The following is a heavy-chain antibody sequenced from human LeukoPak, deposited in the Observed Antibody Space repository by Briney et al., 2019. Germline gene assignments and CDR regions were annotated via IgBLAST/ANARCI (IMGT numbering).Heavy chain of an antibody. V-gene: IGHV3-23*01. CDR2: ISRSGGST. D-gene: IGHD3-9*01. J-gene: IGHJ3*02. Sequence: SGGSLRLSCAASGFTFGSYAMSWVRRAPGKGLEWVSAISRSGGSTDYADSVKGRFTLSRDNSKNTLYLQMNSLRAEDTAVYYCARDYDILTGDYDAFDIWGQGTMVTVSS. CDR1: GFTFGSYA. CDR3: ARDYDILTGDYDAFDI.